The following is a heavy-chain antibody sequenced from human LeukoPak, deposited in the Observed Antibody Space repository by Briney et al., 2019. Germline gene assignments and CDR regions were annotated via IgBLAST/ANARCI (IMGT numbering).Heavy chain of an antibody. CDR1: GFTFSSYA. CDR2: ISGSGGTP. V-gene: IGHV3-23*01. Sequence: GGSLRLSCAASGFTFSSYAMSWVRQAPGKGLEWVSAISGSGGTPYYADSVKGRFTISRDNSKNTLYLQMNSLRAEDTAVYYCAKDREGVAAIFDYWGQGTLVTVSS. D-gene: IGHD2-21*02. CDR3: AKDREGVAAIFDY. J-gene: IGHJ4*02.